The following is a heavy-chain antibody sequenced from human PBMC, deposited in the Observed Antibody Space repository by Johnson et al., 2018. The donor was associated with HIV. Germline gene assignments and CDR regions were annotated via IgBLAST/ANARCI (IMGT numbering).Heavy chain of an antibody. J-gene: IGHJ3*02. CDR2: ISYDVSNK. CDR3: ARTRHYYEAFDI. Sequence: QVQLVESGGGVVQPGRSLRPSCAASGFTFSSYAMHWVRQAPGKGLEWVAGISYDVSNKYYADSEKGRFTISRDNSTNTPYLQMTSLRAEDTAVYYCARTRHYYEAFDIWGQGTMVTVSS. V-gene: IGHV3-30-3*01. CDR1: GFTFSSYA. D-gene: IGHD3-10*01.